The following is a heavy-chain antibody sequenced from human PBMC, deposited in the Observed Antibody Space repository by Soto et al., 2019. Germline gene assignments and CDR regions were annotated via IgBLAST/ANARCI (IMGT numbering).Heavy chain of an antibody. CDR2: VYYSGST. D-gene: IGHD6-13*01. V-gene: IGHV4-59*08. Sequence: SETLSLTCTVSGGSISSYYWSWIRQPPGKGLEWIGFVYYSGSTNYNPSLKSRVTISVDTSKNQFSLKMSSVTAADTAVYYCATTGPGIAAAGTDYYYYYYMDVWGKGTTVTVSS. CDR1: GGSISSYY. J-gene: IGHJ6*03. CDR3: ATTGPGIAAAGTDYYYYYYMDV.